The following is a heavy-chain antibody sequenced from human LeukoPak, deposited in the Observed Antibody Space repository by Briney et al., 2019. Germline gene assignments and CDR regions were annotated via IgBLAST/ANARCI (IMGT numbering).Heavy chain of an antibody. CDR1: GGTFISYA. CDR3: ARDAWNTAMPNY. CDR2: IIPIFGTA. Sequence: GSSVKVSCKASGGTFISYAISWVRQAPGQGLEWMGGIIPIFGTANYAQKFQGRVTITTDESTSTAYMELSSLRSEDTAVYYCARDAWNTAMPNYWGQGTLVTVSS. J-gene: IGHJ4*02. D-gene: IGHD5-18*01. V-gene: IGHV1-69*05.